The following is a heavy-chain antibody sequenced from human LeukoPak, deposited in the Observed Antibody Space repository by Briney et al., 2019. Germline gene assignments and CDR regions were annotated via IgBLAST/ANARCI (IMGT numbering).Heavy chain of an antibody. V-gene: IGHV5-51*01. J-gene: IGHJ5*02. CDR2: IYPGDSDT. Sequence: GESLKISCKGSGYSFTSYWIGWVRQMPGKGLEWMGIIYPGDSDTRYSPSFQGQVTISADKSISTAYLQWSSLKASDTAMYYFARRQLWQRGWFDPWGQGTLVTVSS. CDR1: GYSFTSYW. CDR3: ARRQLWQRGWFDP. D-gene: IGHD5-18*01.